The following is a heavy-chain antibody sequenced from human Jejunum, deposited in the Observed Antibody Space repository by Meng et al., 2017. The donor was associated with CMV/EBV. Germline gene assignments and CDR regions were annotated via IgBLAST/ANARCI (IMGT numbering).Heavy chain of an antibody. CDR3: ARHLYCSSTINCYLTTHFYYNGMDV. CDR2: IIPILDIG. V-gene: IGHV1-69*10. J-gene: IGHJ6*02. Sequence: VRKAPGQGLEWRGGIIPILDIGNYAQKFQGRVTITADKFTGTAYMELSSLRSEDTAVYYCARHLYCSSTINCYLTTHFYYNGMDVWGQGTTVTVSS. D-gene: IGHD2-2*01.